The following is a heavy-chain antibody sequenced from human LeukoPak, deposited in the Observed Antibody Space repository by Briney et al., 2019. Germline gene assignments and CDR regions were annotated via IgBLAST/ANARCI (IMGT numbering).Heavy chain of an antibody. CDR2: ISYDGSNK. CDR3: ARDPVAGNWFDP. J-gene: IGHJ5*02. V-gene: IGHV3-30*04. D-gene: IGHD6-19*01. CDR1: GFTFSSYA. Sequence: TGGSLRLSCAASGFTFSSYAMHWVRQAPGKGLEWVAVISYDGSNKYYADSVKGRFTISRDNSKNTLYLQMNSLRAEDTAVYYCARDPVAGNWFDPWGQGTLVTVSS.